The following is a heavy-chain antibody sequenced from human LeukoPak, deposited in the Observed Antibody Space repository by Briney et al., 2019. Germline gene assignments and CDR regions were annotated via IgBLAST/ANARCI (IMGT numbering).Heavy chain of an antibody. CDR1: GYTFTSYA. Sequence: ASVMVSCKASGYTFTSYAMHWVRQAPGQRLEWMGWINAGNGNTKYSQKFQGRVTITRDTSASTAYMELSSLRSEDTAVYYCARGSLASSGWYVLGYWGQGTLVTVSS. J-gene: IGHJ4*02. CDR2: INAGNGNT. V-gene: IGHV1-3*01. D-gene: IGHD6-19*01. CDR3: ARGSLASSGWYVLGY.